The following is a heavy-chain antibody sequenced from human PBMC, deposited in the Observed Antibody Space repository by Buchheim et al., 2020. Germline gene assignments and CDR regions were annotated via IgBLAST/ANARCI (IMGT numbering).Heavy chain of an antibody. CDR1: GFTFRRYW. Sequence: EVQLVESGGGLVQPGGSLRLSCAASGFTFRRYWMSWVRQAPGKGLKWVANIKHDGSEKSYVDSVKGRFTISRDNAKNSLYLQMNSVRAEDTAVYYCARGGTAAAFDYWGQGTL. CDR3: ARGGTAAAFDY. V-gene: IGHV3-7*01. D-gene: IGHD6-13*01. J-gene: IGHJ4*02. CDR2: IKHDGSEK.